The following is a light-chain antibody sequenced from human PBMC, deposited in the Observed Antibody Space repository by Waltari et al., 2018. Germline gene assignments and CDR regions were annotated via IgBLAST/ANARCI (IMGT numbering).Light chain of an antibody. CDR2: DVS. V-gene: IGLV2-14*01. CDR3: SSYTSSSALV. J-gene: IGLJ2*01. Sequence: QSALPQPASVSGSPRQSITISCLGTSSDVGGSHYVSWYQQHPGKAPQVMLYDVSKRPSGVSSRFSGSKSGNTASLTISGLQTEDEADYYCSSYTSSSALVFGGGTKLTVL. CDR1: SSDVGGSHY.